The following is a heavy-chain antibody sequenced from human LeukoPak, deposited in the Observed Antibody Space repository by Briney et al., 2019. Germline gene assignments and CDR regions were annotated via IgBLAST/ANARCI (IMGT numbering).Heavy chain of an antibody. V-gene: IGHV3-13*04. Sequence: PGGSLRLSCEASGFTFSSYDMHWVRQVTGKGLEWVSYIGTKEDTNYPDSVRGRFTTSRENARNSLYLQMNYLRAEDTAVYYCRCYDSSGYLTDWGQGTLVTVSS. J-gene: IGHJ4*02. D-gene: IGHD3-22*01. CDR1: GFTFSSYD. CDR2: IGTKEDT. CDR3: RCYDSSGYLTD.